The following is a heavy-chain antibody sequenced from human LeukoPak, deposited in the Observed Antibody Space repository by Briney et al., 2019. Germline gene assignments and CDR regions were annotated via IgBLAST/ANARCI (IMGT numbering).Heavy chain of an antibody. Sequence: GGSLRLSCAASGFTFSSYGMHWVRQAPGKGLEWVAVISYDGSNKYYADSVKGRFTISRDNSKNTLYLQMNSLRAEDTAVYYCVKDAVVVTAPGDYYYGMDVWGQGTTVTVSS. J-gene: IGHJ6*02. V-gene: IGHV3-30*18. CDR2: ISYDGSNK. CDR1: GFTFSSYG. CDR3: VKDAVVVTAPGDYYYGMDV. D-gene: IGHD2-21*02.